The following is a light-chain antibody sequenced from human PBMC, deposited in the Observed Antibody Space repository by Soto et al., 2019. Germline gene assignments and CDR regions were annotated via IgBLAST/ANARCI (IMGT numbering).Light chain of an antibody. Sequence: EIVLTQSPATLSLSPGERATLSCRASQSVGNYLAWYQQKPGQAPRLLIYDGFNRATGIPARLRGSGSGTDFTLTISSLEPEAFAVYFCLQRSVWPWTFGQGTRLEVK. CDR1: QSVGNY. J-gene: IGKJ1*01. CDR3: LQRSVWPWT. CDR2: DGF. V-gene: IGKV3-11*01.